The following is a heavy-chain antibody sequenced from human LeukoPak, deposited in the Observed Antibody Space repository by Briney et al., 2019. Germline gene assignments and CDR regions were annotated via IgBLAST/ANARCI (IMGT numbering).Heavy chain of an antibody. D-gene: IGHD5-18*01. J-gene: IGHJ4*02. V-gene: IGHV3-30*18. Sequence: GGSLGLSCAASGFTFSSYYMHWVRQAPGKGLEWVAVISFDGSRKYYADSVKGRFTISGDNSMSTLYLQMSSLRVEDTAIYYCAKAGASHTAMDFLFDYWGQGTLVTVSS. CDR3: AKAGASHTAMDFLFDY. CDR1: GFTFSSYY. CDR2: ISFDGSRK.